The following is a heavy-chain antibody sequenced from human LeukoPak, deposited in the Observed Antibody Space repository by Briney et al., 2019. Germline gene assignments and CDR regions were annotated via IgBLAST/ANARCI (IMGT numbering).Heavy chain of an antibody. CDR3: TKDYCGKFCSAV. CDR2: IKQDGSEK. CDR1: GFTFSSYW. J-gene: IGHJ6*02. V-gene: IGHV3-7*03. Sequence: GGSLRLSCAASGFTFSSYWMSWVRQAPGKGLEWVANIKQDGSEKYYVDSVKGRFTISRDNAKNSLYLQMNSLRAEDTAKYYCTKDYCGKFCSAVWGQGTTVTVSS. D-gene: IGHD3-9*01.